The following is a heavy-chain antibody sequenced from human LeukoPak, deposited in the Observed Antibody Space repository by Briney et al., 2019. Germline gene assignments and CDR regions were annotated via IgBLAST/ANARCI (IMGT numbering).Heavy chain of an antibody. CDR2: ISGSGGST. Sequence: GGPLRLSCAASGFTFSSYAMSWVRQAPGKGLEWVSAISGSGGSTYYADSVKGRFTISRDNSKNTLYLQMNSLRAEDTAVYYCAKKESDWNRRYWGQGTLVTVSS. J-gene: IGHJ4*02. CDR1: GFTFSSYA. D-gene: IGHD1/OR15-1a*01. CDR3: AKKESDWNRRY. V-gene: IGHV3-23*01.